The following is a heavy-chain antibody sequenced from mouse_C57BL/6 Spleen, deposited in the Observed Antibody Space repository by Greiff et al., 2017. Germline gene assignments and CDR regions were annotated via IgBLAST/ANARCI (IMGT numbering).Heavy chain of an antibody. Sequence: VHVKQSGAELVRPGASVKLSCTASGFNIKDDYMHWVKQRPEQGLEWIGWIDPENGDTEYASKFQGKATITADTSSNKAYLQLSSLTSEDTAVYYWTTGGYYSNSDYWGQGTTLTVSS. CDR2: IDPENGDT. CDR3: TTGGYYSNSDY. V-gene: IGHV14-4*01. J-gene: IGHJ2*01. D-gene: IGHD2-5*01. CDR1: GFNIKDDY.